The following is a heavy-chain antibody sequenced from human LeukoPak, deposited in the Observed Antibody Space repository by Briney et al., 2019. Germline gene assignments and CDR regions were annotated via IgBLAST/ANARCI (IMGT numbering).Heavy chain of an antibody. V-gene: IGHV3-21*01. D-gene: IGHD3-10*01. CDR2: VSSSGYI. CDR3: ARDWSGQSQSLTYFDY. CDR1: GFTFSSYS. Sequence: GGSLRLSCAASGFTFSSYSMNWVRQAPGKGLEWVPSVSSSGYIYYADSVKGRFTISRDNAKSSLYLQMNSLRAEDTAVYYCARDWSGQSQSLTYFDYWGQGTLVTVSP. J-gene: IGHJ4*02.